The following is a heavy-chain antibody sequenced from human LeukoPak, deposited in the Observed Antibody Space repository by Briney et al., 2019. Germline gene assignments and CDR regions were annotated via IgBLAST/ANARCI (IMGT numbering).Heavy chain of an antibody. D-gene: IGHD6-19*01. V-gene: IGHV3-7*03. CDR1: GFTFSSYW. CDR3: ARLKAVAADWFDP. J-gene: IGHJ5*02. Sequence: GGSLRLSCAASGFTFSSYWMSWVRQAPGKGLEWVANIKQDGSEKYYVDSVKGRFTISRDNAKNSLYLQMNSLRAEDTALYYCARLKAVAADWFDPWGQGTLVTVSS. CDR2: IKQDGSEK.